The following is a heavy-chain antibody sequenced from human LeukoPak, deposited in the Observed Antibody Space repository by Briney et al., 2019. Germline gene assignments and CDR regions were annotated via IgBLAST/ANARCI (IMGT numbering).Heavy chain of an antibody. J-gene: IGHJ4*02. D-gene: IGHD6-19*01. Sequence: KPSETLSLTCTVSGGSISSYYWSWIRQPPGKGLEWIGYIYYSGSTNYNPSLKSRVTISVDTSKNQFSLKLSSVTAADTAVYYCARDSQWLAYHHFDYWGQGTLVTVSS. V-gene: IGHV4-59*12. CDR3: ARDSQWLAYHHFDY. CDR2: IYYSGST. CDR1: GGSISSYY.